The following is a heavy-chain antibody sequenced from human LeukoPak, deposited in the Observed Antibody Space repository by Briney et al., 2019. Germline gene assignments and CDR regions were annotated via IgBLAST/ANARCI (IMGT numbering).Heavy chain of an antibody. D-gene: IGHD3-22*01. CDR3: ARVRDMIVVVPDY. V-gene: IGHV3-15*01. Sequence: GGSLRLSCAASGFTFSNAWMSWVRQAPGKGLEWVGRIKSKTDGGTTDYAAPVKGRFTISRDDSKNTLYLQMISLKTEDTAVYYCARVRDMIVVVPDYWGQGTLVTVSS. J-gene: IGHJ4*02. CDR2: IKSKTDGGTT. CDR1: GFTFSNAW.